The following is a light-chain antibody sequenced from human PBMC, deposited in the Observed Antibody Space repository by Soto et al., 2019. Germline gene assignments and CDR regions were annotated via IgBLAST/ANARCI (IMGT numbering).Light chain of an antibody. J-gene: IGLJ2*01. CDR3: CSYAGNYTF. V-gene: IGLV2-11*01. CDR2: DVT. CDR1: SNDVGGYDY. Sequence: QSALTQPRSVCGSPGQSVTISCTGTSNDVGGYDYVSWYQQYPGKAPTYILYDVTKRPSGVPDRFSGSKSGNTASLTISGLQADDEADYYCCSYAGNYTFFGGGTKLTVL.